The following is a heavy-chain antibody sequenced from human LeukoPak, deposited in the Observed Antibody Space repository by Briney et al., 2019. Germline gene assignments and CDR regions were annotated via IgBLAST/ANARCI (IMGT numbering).Heavy chain of an antibody. CDR3: ARDRVLRYFDWLLGRDAFDI. J-gene: IGHJ3*02. CDR2: ISGSGGST. D-gene: IGHD3-9*01. Sequence: GGSLRLSCAASGFTFSSYAMSWVRQAPGKGLEWVSAISGSGGSTYYADSVKGRFTISRDNSKNTLYLQMNSLRAEDTAVYYCARDRVLRYFDWLLGRDAFDIWGQGTMVTVSS. V-gene: IGHV3-23*01. CDR1: GFTFSSYA.